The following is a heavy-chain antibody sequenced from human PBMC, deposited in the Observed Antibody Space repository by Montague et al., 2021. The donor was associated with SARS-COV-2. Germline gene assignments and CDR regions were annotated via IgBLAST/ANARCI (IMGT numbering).Heavy chain of an antibody. CDR2: IDTSGGDT. CDR3: ASSYGFWYFAY. D-gene: IGHD4-17*01. V-gene: IGHV3-23*01. J-gene: IGHJ4*02. Sequence: SLRLSCAASGFPFSNSPMTWVRQAPGKGLEWVSSIDTSGGDTYYADSVKGRFTISRDNSRNTVYLQLNSLRAEDTALYYCASSYGFWYFAYWGQGTLVTVSS. CDR1: GFPFSNSP.